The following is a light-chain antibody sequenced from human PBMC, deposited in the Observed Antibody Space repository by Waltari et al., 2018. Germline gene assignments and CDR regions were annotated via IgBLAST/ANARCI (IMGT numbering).Light chain of an antibody. CDR3: QNHERLPAM. J-gene: IGKJ1*01. CDR1: QSVSSY. Sequence: EIVLTQSPGTLSLSPGERATLPCRASQSVSSYLAWYQQKPGQAPRLLICGASSRATGIPDRFSGSGSGTDFSLTISRLEPEDFAVYYCQNHERLPAMFGQGTKVEIK. CDR2: GAS. V-gene: IGKV3-20*01.